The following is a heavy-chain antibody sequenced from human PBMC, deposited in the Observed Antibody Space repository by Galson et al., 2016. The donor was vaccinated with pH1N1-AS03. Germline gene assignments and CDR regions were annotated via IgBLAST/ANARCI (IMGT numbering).Heavy chain of an antibody. D-gene: IGHD1-1*01. J-gene: IGHJ4*02. Sequence: QSGAEVKKPGESLRISCKGFGYSFPNYWISWVRQMPGKGLEWIGRIDPSDSYVNYSPSFRGHVTISADMSITTACLQWSSLKASDTAIYYCARPGPGTSSSRCGFALWGQGALVSVSS. CDR2: IDPSDSYV. CDR1: GYSFPNYW. CDR3: ARPGPGTSSSRCGFAL. V-gene: IGHV5-10-1*01.